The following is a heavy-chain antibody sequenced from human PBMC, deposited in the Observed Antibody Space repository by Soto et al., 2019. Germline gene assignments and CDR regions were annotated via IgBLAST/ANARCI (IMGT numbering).Heavy chain of an antibody. CDR1: GFTFSSYG. V-gene: IGHV3-30*18. CDR3: AKGEVYPAMAHFDY. Sequence: QVQLVESGGGVVQSGRSLRLSCAASGFTFSSYGMHWVRQAPGKGLEWVAVISYDGSNKYYADSVKGRFTISRDNSKNTLYLQMSILRAEDTAVYYCAKGEVYPAMAHFDYWGQGTLVTVSS. CDR2: ISYDGSNK. D-gene: IGHD2-2*01. J-gene: IGHJ4*02.